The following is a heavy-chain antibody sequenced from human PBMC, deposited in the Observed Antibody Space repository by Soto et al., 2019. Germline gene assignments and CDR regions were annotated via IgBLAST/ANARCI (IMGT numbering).Heavy chain of an antibody. J-gene: IGHJ6*02. V-gene: IGHV3-48*01. CDR1: GFTFSSYS. Sequence: GGSLRLSCAASGFTFSSYSMNWVRQAPGKGLEWVSYISSSSSTIYYADSVKGRFTISRDNAKNSLYLQMNSLRAEDTAVYYCARAGVIRIYGMDVWGQGTTVTVSS. CDR2: ISSSSSTI. CDR3: ARAGVIRIYGMDV. D-gene: IGHD7-27*01.